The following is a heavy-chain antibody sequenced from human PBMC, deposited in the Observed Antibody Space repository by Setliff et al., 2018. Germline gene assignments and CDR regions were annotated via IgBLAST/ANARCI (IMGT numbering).Heavy chain of an antibody. Sequence: SETLSLTCTVSGGSVSDSTYYWGWVRQPPGKGLEWIGEINHSGSTNYNPSLKSRLTISVDTSKNQFSLKLRSVTAADTAVYYCAGSTVTQVDYWGQGTLVTVS. CDR3: AGSTVTQVDY. CDR2: INHSGST. D-gene: IGHD4-17*01. CDR1: GGSVSDSTYY. V-gene: IGHV4-39*01. J-gene: IGHJ4*02.